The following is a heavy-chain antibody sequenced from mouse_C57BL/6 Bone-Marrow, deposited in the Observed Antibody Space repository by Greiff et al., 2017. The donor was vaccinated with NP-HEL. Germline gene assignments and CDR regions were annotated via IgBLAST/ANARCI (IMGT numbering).Heavy chain of an antibody. J-gene: IGHJ1*03. CDR3: ARHGNPGTYWYFDV. V-gene: IGHV5-6*02. Sequence: EVMLVESGGDLVKPGGSLKLSCAASGFTFSSYGMSWVRQTQDKRLEWVATISSGGSYTYYPDSVKGRFTISRENAKNTLYLQMSSLKSEDTAMYYCARHGNPGTYWYFDVCGTGTTFTVSS. CDR2: ISSGGSYT. CDR1: GFTFSSYG. D-gene: IGHD4-1*01.